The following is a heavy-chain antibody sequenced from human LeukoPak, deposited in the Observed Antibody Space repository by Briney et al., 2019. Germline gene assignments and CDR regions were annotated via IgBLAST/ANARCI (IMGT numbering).Heavy chain of an antibody. V-gene: IGHV3-33*06. D-gene: IGHD2/OR15-2a*01. CDR2: IWYDGSNK. Sequence: GGSMRLSCAASGFTFSSYGMHWVRQAPGKGLEWVAVIWYDGSNKYYADSVKGRFTISRDNSKNTLYLQMNSLRAEDTAVYYCAKAPRAFHYHMDVWGKGTTVTVSS. CDR3: AKAPRAFHYHMDV. J-gene: IGHJ6*03. CDR1: GFTFSSYG.